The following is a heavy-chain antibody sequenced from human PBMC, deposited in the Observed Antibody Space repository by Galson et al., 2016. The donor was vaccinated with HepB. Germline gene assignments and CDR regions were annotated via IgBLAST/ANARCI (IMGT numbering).Heavy chain of an antibody. J-gene: IGHJ4*02. V-gene: IGHV3-30*18. CDR1: GFTFSGYG. CDR3: AKRHEYCPPVGCSVDY. D-gene: IGHD2/OR15-2a*01. CDR2: DSMDGRRK. Sequence: SLRLSCAASGFTFSGYGMHWVRQAPGKGLEWVAADSMDGRRKFYADSVKGRFTISRDNSNNILLLQMSSLRADDTAVYFCAKRHEYCPPVGCSVDYWGQGTLVSVSS.